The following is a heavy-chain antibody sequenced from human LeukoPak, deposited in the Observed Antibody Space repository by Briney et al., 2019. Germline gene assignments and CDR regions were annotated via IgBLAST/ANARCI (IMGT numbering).Heavy chain of an antibody. CDR3: ARLPYRHYFYMDV. J-gene: IGHJ6*03. Sequence: SETLSLTCAVYGGSFSGYYWSWFRQPPGKGLEWIGTIYYSGSTNYNPSLKGRGTLSIDTAKNQSSLRLRSVTAADTAVYYCARLPYRHYFYMDVWGKGTTVIVSS. V-gene: IGHV4-34*01. CDR2: IYYSGST. D-gene: IGHD3-16*02. CDR1: GGSFSGYY.